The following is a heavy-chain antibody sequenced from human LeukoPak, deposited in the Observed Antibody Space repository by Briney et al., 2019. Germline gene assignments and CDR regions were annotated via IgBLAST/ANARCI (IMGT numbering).Heavy chain of an antibody. CDR2: FYLEDGET. D-gene: IGHD3-10*01. V-gene: IGHV1-24*01. J-gene: IGHJ4*02. CDR1: GYTLTELS. Sequence: ASVKVSCKVSGYTLTELSMHWVRQAPGKGLEWMGGFYLEDGETIYAQKFQGRVTMTEDTSTDTAYMELSSLRSEDTAVYYCATARFTMVRGDEFDYWGQGTLVTVSS. CDR3: ATARFTMVRGDEFDY.